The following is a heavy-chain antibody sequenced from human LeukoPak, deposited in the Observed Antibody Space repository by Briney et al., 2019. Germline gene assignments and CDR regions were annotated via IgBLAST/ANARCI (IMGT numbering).Heavy chain of an antibody. V-gene: IGHV3-30-3*01. J-gene: IGHJ6*02. CDR3: ARGQVWFNYYYYGMDV. CDR1: GFTYSSYA. D-gene: IGHD5-18*01. Sequence: PGRSLRLSCAASGFTYSSYAMHWVRQAPGKGLEWVAVISYDGSNKYYADSVKGRFTISRDNSKSTLYLQMNSLRAEDTAVYYCARGQVWFNYYYYGMDVWGQGTTVTVSS. CDR2: ISYDGSNK.